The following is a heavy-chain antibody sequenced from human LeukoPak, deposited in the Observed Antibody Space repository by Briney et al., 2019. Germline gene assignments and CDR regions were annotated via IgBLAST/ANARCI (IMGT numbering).Heavy chain of an antibody. CDR2: IYPNSGAT. CDR3: GTLLSNGPFDY. V-gene: IGHV1-2*02. J-gene: IGHJ4*02. Sequence: ASVKVSCKASGCTFTGYYMHWVRQAPGQGLEWMGYIYPNSGATKYARKFQGRVTMTRDTSISTAYMELSGLGSDDTAVYYCGTLLSNGPFDYWGQGSLVTVSS. CDR1: GCTFTGYY.